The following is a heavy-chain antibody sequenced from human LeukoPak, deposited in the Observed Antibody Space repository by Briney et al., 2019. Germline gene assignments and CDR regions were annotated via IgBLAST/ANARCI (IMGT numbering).Heavy chain of an antibody. D-gene: IGHD6-13*01. J-gene: IGHJ4*02. CDR3: AKDLLSSSLDY. V-gene: IGHV3-30*18. Sequence: PTGRSLRLSCAASGFTLSSYGMHWVRQAPGKGLEWVAVISYDGSNKYYADSVKGRFTISRDNSKNTLYLQMNSLRAEDTAVYYCAKDLLSSSLDYWGQGALVTVSS. CDR2: ISYDGSNK. CDR1: GFTLSSYG.